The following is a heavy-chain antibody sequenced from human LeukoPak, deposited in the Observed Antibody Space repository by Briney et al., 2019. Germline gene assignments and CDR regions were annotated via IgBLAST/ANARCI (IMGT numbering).Heavy chain of an antibody. J-gene: IGHJ4*02. CDR2: ISSSSSSYI. CDR1: GFTFSSYS. V-gene: IGHV3-21*01. CDR3: ARPGYDSYYFDY. Sequence: GGSLRLSCAASGFTFSSYSMNWVRQAPGKGLEWVSSISSSSSSYIYYADSVKGRFTISGDNAKNSLYLQMNSLRAEDTAVYYCARPGYDSYYFDYWGQGTLVTVSP. D-gene: IGHD5-12*01.